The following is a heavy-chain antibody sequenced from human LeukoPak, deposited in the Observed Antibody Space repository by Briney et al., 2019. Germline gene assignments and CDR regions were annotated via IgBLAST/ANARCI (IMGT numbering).Heavy chain of an antibody. V-gene: IGHV1-8*03. J-gene: IGHJ6*03. CDR1: GYTFTSYD. D-gene: IGHD1-26*01. CDR2: MNPNSGNT. Sequence: GASVKVSCKASGYTFTSYDINWVRQATGQGLEWMGWMNPNSGNTGYAQKFQGRVTITRNTSISTAYMELSSLRSEDTAVYYCARALVDSWGSYSSYYYYYMDVWGKGTTVTVSS. CDR3: ARALVDSWGSYSSYYYYYMDV.